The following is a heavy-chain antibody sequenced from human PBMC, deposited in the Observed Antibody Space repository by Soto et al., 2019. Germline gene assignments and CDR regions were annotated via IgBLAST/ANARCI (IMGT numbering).Heavy chain of an antibody. Sequence: SETLSLTCAVYGGSFSGYYWSWIRQPPGKGLEWIGEINHSGSTNYNPSLKSRVTISVDTSKNQFSLKLSSVTAADTAVYYCASRPVVPAARFDYWGQGTLVTVSS. D-gene: IGHD2-2*01. CDR3: ASRPVVPAARFDY. J-gene: IGHJ4*02. V-gene: IGHV4-34*01. CDR2: INHSGST. CDR1: GGSFSGYY.